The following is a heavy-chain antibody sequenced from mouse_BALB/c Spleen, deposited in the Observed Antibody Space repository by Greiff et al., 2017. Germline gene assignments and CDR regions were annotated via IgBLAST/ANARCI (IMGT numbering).Heavy chain of an antibody. Sequence: EVMLVESGGGLVKPGGSLKLSCAASGFTFSSYGMSWVRQTPDKRLEWVATISSGGSYTYYPDSVKGRFTISRDNAKNTLYLQMSSLKSEDTAMYYCARQVKFAYWGQGTLVTVSA. D-gene: IGHD2-12*01. V-gene: IGHV5-6*03. CDR3: ARQVKFAY. CDR2: ISSGGSYT. J-gene: IGHJ3*01. CDR1: GFTFSSYG.